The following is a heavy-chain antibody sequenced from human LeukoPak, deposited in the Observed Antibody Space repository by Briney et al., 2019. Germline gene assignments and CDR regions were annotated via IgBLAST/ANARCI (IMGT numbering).Heavy chain of an antibody. Sequence: ASVKVSCTASGYTFTSYGISWVRQAPGQGLEWMGWISAYNGNTDYTQKLQGRVTMTTDTSTSTAYMELRSLRSDDTAVYYCARVVSGWPSRYYYYMDVWGKGTTVTVSS. CDR3: ARVVSGWPSRYYYYMDV. J-gene: IGHJ6*03. V-gene: IGHV1-18*01. CDR1: GYTFTSYG. CDR2: ISAYNGNT. D-gene: IGHD6-19*01.